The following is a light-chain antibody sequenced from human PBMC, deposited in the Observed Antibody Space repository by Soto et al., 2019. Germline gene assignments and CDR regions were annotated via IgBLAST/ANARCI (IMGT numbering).Light chain of an antibody. V-gene: IGLV2-14*01. CDR1: SSDVGGYNY. CDR3: AAWDDRLNGWV. CDR2: EVS. Sequence: QSVLTQPASVSGSPGQSITISCTGTSSDVGGYNYVSWYQQHPGNAPKLLIYEVSNRPSGVSNRFSGSKSGTTASLTISGLQSEDEADYYCAAWDDRLNGWVFGGGTKLTVL. J-gene: IGLJ3*02.